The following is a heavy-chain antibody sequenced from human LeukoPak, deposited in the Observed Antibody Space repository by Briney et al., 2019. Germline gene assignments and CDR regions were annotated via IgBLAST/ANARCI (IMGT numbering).Heavy chain of an antibody. J-gene: IGHJ6*02. Sequence: GGSLRLSCAASRFTFSSYAMHWVRQAPGKGLEWVAVISYDGSNKYYADSVKGRFTISRDNTRNLLFLQMNSLRAEDTAVYYCARDMDKLGDYYGMDVWGQGTTVVVSS. D-gene: IGHD3-16*01. CDR3: ARDMDKLGDYYGMDV. CDR1: RFTFSSYA. V-gene: IGHV3-30-3*01. CDR2: ISYDGSNK.